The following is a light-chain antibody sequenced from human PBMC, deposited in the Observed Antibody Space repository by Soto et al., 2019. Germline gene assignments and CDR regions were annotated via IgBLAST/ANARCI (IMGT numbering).Light chain of an antibody. J-gene: IGKJ1*01. CDR2: TAS. V-gene: IGKV1-39*01. Sequence: DIQMTQSPSSLSASVGDRVTIPCRASQSISSYLHWYQQKPGKAPKLLIYTASSLQSGVPSRFSGSGSGTDFTLTISSLQPEDFATYYCQQSYSTLWTFGQGTKVDIK. CDR1: QSISSY. CDR3: QQSYSTLWT.